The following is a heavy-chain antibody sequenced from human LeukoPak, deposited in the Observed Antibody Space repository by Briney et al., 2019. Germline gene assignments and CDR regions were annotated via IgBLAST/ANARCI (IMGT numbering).Heavy chain of an antibody. V-gene: IGHV3-48*04. Sequence: SGGSLRLSCAASGFTFGSYAMSWVRQAPGKGLEWVSHTVTSSGAIYHADSVKGRFTISRDNAKNSVSLQLNNLRAEDTALYYCAIDVKGDRAFDVWGHGTMVTVSS. CDR3: AIDVKGDRAFDV. J-gene: IGHJ3*01. CDR1: GFTFGSYA. CDR2: TVTSSGAI.